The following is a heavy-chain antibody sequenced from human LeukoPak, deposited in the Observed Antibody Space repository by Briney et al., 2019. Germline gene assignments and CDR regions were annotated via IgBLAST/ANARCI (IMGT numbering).Heavy chain of an antibody. CDR2: ISYDGSNK. CDR1: GFTFTNYG. J-gene: IGHJ4*02. Sequence: GGSLRLSCAASGFTFTNYGMHWVRQAPGKGLEWVAVISYDGSNKYYADSVKGRFTISRDNSKNTLYLQMNSLRAEDTAVYYCARDSSSFMGPADYWGQGTLVTVSS. V-gene: IGHV3-30*19. D-gene: IGHD6-13*01. CDR3: ARDSSSFMGPADY.